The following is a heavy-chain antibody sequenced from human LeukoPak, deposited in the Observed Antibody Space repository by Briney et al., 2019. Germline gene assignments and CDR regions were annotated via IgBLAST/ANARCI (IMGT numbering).Heavy chain of an antibody. V-gene: IGHV4-59*01. D-gene: IGHD3-22*01. CDR2: IYYSGST. Sequence: SETLSLTCTVSGGSISSYYWSWIRQPPGKGLEWIGYIYYSGSTNYNPSLKSRVTISVDTSKNQFSLKLSSVTAADTAVYYCANLTSPYDSNFFDYWGQGTLVTVSS. CDR3: ANLTSPYDSNFFDY. CDR1: GGSISSYY. J-gene: IGHJ4*02.